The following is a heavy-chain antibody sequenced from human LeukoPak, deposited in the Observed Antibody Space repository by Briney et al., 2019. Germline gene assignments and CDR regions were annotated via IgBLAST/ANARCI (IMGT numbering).Heavy chain of an antibody. CDR3: ARWNLDLAYDI. V-gene: IGHV4-59*08. CDR2: IYSTGSI. D-gene: IGHD1-1*01. Sequence: SETLSPTCTLSGGSFSNYYWTWIRQPPGKGLEWLGYIYSTGSISYNPSLESRVTISIDTSKNTFSLKLTSVTAADTAVYFCARWNLDLAYDIWGQGTMVTVSS. J-gene: IGHJ3*02. CDR1: GGSFSNYY.